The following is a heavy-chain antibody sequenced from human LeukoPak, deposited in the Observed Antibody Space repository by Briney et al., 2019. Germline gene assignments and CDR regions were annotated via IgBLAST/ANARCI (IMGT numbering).Heavy chain of an antibody. CDR3: ARDTQYGDDYYCMDV. CDR2: ISAYNGNT. D-gene: IGHD2-8*01. CDR1: GYTFTSYG. V-gene: IGHV1-18*01. Sequence: ASVKVSCKASGYTFTSYGMSWVRQAPGQGLEWMGWISAYNGNTNYAQKLQGRVTMTTDTSTSTAYMELRSLRSDGTAVYYCARDTQYGDDYYCMDVWGKGATVTVSS. J-gene: IGHJ6*03.